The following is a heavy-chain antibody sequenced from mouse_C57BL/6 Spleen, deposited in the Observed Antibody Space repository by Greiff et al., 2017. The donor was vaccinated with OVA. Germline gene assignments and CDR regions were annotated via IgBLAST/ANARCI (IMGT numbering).Heavy chain of an antibody. CDR2: IHPNSGST. CDR3: AGDYDVRNAMDY. CDR1: GYTFTSYW. Sequence: QVQLQQPGAELVKPGASVKLSCKASGYTFTSYWMHWVKQRPGQGLEWIGMIHPNSGSTNYNEKFKSKATLTVDKSSSTAYMQLSSLTSEDSAVYYCAGDYDVRNAMDYWGQGTSVTVSS. V-gene: IGHV1-64*01. J-gene: IGHJ4*01. D-gene: IGHD2-4*01.